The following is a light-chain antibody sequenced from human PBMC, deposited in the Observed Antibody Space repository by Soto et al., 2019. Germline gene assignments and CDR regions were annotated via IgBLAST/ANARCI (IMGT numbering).Light chain of an antibody. CDR2: EAS. CDR1: QIISTW. Sequence: DIRITQSPSTLSTSVGDRVTITCRASQIISTWLSWYQQKPGKAPNLLIYEASTLENGVSSRFRGSRSGTEFTLTISSLQPDDIATYYCQQYNIYPWTFGQGTKVDIK. CDR3: QQYNIYPWT. V-gene: IGKV1-5*01. J-gene: IGKJ1*01.